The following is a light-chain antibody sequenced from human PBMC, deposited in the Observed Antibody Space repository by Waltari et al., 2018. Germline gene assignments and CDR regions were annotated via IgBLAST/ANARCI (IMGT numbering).Light chain of an antibody. CDR1: SLRSYY. V-gene: IGLV3-19*01. CDR2: GKN. J-gene: IGLJ1*01. Sequence: SSELTQDPAVSVALGQTVRITCPGDSLRSYYASWYQQKPGQAPVLVTYGKNNRPSGIPDRFSGSSSGNTASLTITGAQAEDEADYYCNSRDSSGNHYVFGTGTKVTVL. CDR3: NSRDSSGNHYV.